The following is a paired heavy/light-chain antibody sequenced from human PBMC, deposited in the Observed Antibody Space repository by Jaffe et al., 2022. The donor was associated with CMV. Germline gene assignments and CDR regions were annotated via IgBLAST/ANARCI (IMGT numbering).Heavy chain of an antibody. CDR1: GFTFDDYA. D-gene: IGHD6-19*01. J-gene: IGHJ3*02. Sequence: EVQLVESGGGLVQPGRSLRLSCAASGFTFDDYAMHWVRQAPGKGLEWVSGISWNSGSIGYADSVKGRFTISRDNAKNSLYLQMNSLRAEDTALYYCAKDKSKNSSGWYNSAAFDIWGQGTMVTVSS. CDR3: AKDKSKNSSGWYNSAAFDI. V-gene: IGHV3-9*01. CDR2: ISWNSGSI.
Light chain of an antibody. V-gene: IGKV1-39*01. CDR2: AAS. CDR3: QQSYSTTFT. CDR1: QSISSY. Sequence: DIQMTQSPSSLSASVGDRVTITCRASQSISSYLNWYQQKPGKAPKLLIYAASSLQSGVPSRFSGSGSGTDFTLTISSLQPEDFATYYCQQSYSTTFTFGPGTKVDIK. J-gene: IGKJ3*01.